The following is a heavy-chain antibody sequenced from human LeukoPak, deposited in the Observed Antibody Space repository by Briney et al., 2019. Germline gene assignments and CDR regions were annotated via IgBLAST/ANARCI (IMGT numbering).Heavy chain of an antibody. J-gene: IGHJ3*01. Sequence: GGSLRLSCAASGFSFSDHYMSWIRQAPGKGLEWVSLISHTGGNAYYADSVRGRFTISRDNSKNTLYLQMNSLRAEDTAIYYCARDIQLSTWGLGTMVTVSS. D-gene: IGHD5-24*01. CDR2: ISHTGGNA. V-gene: IGHV3-23*01. CDR1: GFSFSDHY. CDR3: ARDIQLST.